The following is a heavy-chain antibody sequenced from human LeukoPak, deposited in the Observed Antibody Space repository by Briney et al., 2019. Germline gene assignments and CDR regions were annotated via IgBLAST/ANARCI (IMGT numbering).Heavy chain of an antibody. V-gene: IGHV1-69*04. D-gene: IGHD3-10*01. J-gene: IGHJ4*02. CDR2: IIPILGIA. CDR1: GGTFSSYA. CDR3: ENYGSGTSSD. Sequence: ASVKVSCKASGGTFSSYAISWVRQAPAQGLEWMGRIIPILGIANYAQKFQGRVTITADKSTSTAYMELSSLRSEDTAVYYCENYGSGTSSDWGQGTLVTVSS.